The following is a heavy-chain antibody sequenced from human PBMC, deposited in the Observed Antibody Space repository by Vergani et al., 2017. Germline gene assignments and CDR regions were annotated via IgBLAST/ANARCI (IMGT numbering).Heavy chain of an antibody. CDR2: IIPLLHVT. J-gene: IGHJ6*02. CDR3: AILPSLQADLSLWDV. V-gene: IGHV1-69*02. Sequence: QVQLIQSGAEVRKPGSSVKVSCKASGDTVNSYSITWVRQAPGQGLEWMGRIIPLLHVTTYAQRFQGRVSMTADESTRTVYMHLRTLKSADTAVYFCAILPSLQADLSLWDVWGQGATVTVSS. D-gene: IGHD1-26*01. CDR1: GDTVNSYS.